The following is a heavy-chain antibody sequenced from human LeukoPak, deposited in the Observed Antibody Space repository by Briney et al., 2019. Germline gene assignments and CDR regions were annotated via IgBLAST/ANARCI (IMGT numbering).Heavy chain of an antibody. CDR1: GASISSNY. J-gene: IGHJ4*02. CDR3: ARDPAAYSSNWFFDL. Sequence: SETLTLTCTVSGASISSNYWSWIRQPPGKGLEWIGYKSYSESTNYNPSLRSRVTISIDTSKNQFSLKLSSVTAADTAVYYCARDPAAYSSNWFFDLWGEGTLVTVSS. CDR2: KSYSEST. D-gene: IGHD6-13*01. V-gene: IGHV4-59*01.